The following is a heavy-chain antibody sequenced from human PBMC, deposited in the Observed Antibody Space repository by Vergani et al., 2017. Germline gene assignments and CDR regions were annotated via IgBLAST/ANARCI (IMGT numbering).Heavy chain of an antibody. CDR1: ESSFTSNQ. D-gene: IGHD2-21*01. Sequence: EVMLVQSGAEVKKPGESLKISCKYSESSFTSNQIALVRQMSGKGLQWMGNITPFDSKIAYSPSFQGQVIMSIDKSITTAYLQWRSLEASDTAIYYCTRHVPCGDGACLHFDHWGQGTQVTVSS. CDR2: ITPFDSKI. CDR3: TRHVPCGDGACLHFDH. V-gene: IGHV5-51*01. J-gene: IGHJ4*02.